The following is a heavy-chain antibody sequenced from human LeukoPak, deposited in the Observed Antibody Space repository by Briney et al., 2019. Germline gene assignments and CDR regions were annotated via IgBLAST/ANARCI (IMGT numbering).Heavy chain of an antibody. V-gene: IGHV1-69*13. CDR3: ASSGSYPDAFDI. CDR2: IIPIFGTA. Sequence: SVKVSCKASGGTFSSYAISWVRQAPGQGLEWMGGIIPIFGTANYAQEFQGRVTITADESTSTAYMELSSLRSEDTAVYYCASSGSYPDAFDIWGQGTMVTVSS. CDR1: GGTFSSYA. D-gene: IGHD1-26*01. J-gene: IGHJ3*02.